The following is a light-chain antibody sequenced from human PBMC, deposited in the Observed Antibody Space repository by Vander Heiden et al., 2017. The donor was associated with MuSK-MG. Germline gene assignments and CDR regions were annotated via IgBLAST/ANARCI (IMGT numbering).Light chain of an antibody. CDR1: SSNIGSNT. J-gene: IGLJ2*01. V-gene: IGLV1-44*01. CDR2: SNN. Sequence: SVLTQPPSASGSPGQTVTISCPCRSSNIGSNTVNWYQQHPGTAPKLLIYSNNQRPSGVPDRFSGSKSGTTASLAISGVQAEDEADYYCAAWDDSLNGVVFGGGTKLTVL. CDR3: AAWDDSLNGVV.